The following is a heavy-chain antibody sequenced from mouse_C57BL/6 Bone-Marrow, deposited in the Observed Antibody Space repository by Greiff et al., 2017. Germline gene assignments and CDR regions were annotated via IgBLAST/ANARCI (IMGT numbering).Heavy chain of an antibody. D-gene: IGHD2-4*01. J-gene: IGHJ3*01. V-gene: IGHV2-2*01. CDR3: ARHYYSWFAY. CDR1: GFSLTSYG. CDR2: IWSGGST. Sequence: VQLQQSGPGLVQPSQSLSITCTVSGFSLTSYGVHWVRQSPGKGLEWLGVIWSGGSTDYNAAFISRLSISKDNSKSQVFFKMNSLQADDTAIYYWARHYYSWFAYWGQGTPVTVSA.